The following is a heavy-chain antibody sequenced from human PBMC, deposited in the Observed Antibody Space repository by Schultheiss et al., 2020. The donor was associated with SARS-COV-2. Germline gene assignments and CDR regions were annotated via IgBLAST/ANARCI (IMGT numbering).Heavy chain of an antibody. CDR2: IYYLGNT. CDR3: ARGDRYSSSMSSLDY. J-gene: IGHJ4*02. D-gene: IGHD6-6*01. V-gene: IGHV4-31*11. Sequence: SETLSLTCAVSDDSIASGVYSWTWIRQPPGKGLEWIGYIYYLGNTFYQSSLTSRATISVDTSKNQFSLKLSSVTAADTAVYYCARGDRYSSSMSSLDYWGQGTLVTVSP. CDR1: DDSIASGVYS.